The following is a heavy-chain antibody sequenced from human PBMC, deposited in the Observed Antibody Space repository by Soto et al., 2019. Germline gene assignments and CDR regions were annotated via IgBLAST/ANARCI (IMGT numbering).Heavy chain of an antibody. D-gene: IGHD2-21*01. J-gene: IGHJ4*02. CDR2: ISSGSSYI. V-gene: IGHV3-21*06. CDR1: GFTFSSYS. Sequence: GVSLRLACAASGFTFSSYSMNWVRQSPGKGLEWVSSISSGSSYIYYADSVKGRFTISRDNAQSSLYLQMNSLRAEDTAMYYCSGGEKPVATTPNYWPQGTLVTVSS. CDR3: SGGEKPVATTPNY.